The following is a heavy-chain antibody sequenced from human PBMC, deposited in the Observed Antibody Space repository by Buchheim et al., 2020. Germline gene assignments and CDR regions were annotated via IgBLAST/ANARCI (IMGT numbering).Heavy chain of an antibody. CDR1: GDSISSTDW. Sequence: QVQLQESGPGLVKPAGTLSLTCGVSGDSISSTDWWNWVRQPPGKGLEWIGEINHSGTTNYSPSLKSRVTMSVDKSKKQVSLNLSSVTAADTAVYYCARNFGLGGMDVWGRGTT. J-gene: IGHJ6*02. CDR2: INHSGTT. D-gene: IGHD3-16*01. V-gene: IGHV4-4*02. CDR3: ARNFGLGGMDV.